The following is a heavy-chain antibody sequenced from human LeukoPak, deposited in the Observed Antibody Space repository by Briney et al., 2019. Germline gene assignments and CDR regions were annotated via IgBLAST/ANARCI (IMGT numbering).Heavy chain of an antibody. CDR2: IKQDGNEK. CDR3: ARDGVAPGLYFDY. Sequence: PGGPLRLSCAASGFTFSSYWMNWVCQAPGKGLEWVASIKQDGNEKYYVDSVKGRFTISRDNTKYSLYLQMNSLRAEDTAVYYCARDGVAPGLYFDYWGQGNLVTVSS. V-gene: IGHV3-7*01. D-gene: IGHD2-8*01. J-gene: IGHJ4*02. CDR1: GFTFSSYW.